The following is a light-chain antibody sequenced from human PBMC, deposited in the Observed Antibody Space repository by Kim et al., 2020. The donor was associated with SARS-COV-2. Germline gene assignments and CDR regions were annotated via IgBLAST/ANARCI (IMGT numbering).Light chain of an antibody. CDR3: CSTSITLDYV. J-gene: IGLJ1*01. Sequence: GQSITISCSGTSGDIGNSNSVSWYQQHSGEAPRLIIYDVRDRPSGVSARFSGSKSANMASLTISGLRSEDEADYYWCSTSITLDYVFCSGTKVTVL. V-gene: IGLV2-14*03. CDR2: DVR. CDR1: SGDIGNSNS.